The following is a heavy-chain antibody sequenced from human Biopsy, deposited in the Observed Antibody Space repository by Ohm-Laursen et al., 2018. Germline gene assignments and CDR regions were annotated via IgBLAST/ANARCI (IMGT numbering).Heavy chain of an antibody. D-gene: IGHD1-26*01. CDR1: GFSFSTYG. V-gene: IGHV3-33*07. J-gene: IGHJ4*02. Sequence: SLRLSCAASGFSFSTYGIYWVRQAPGKGLEWVAAIWYDGTNKYYAESVKGRLTISRDNSKNTLYLQMNSLRAEDTAVYFCARGGPHVRARGSAFDYWGQGTLVTVSS. CDR2: IWYDGTNK. CDR3: ARGGPHVRARGSAFDY.